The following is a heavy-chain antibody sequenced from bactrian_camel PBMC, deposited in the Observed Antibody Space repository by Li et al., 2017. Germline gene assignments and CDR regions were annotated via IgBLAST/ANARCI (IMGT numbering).Heavy chain of an antibody. CDR2: IAPDGSR. CDR1: GLTFEGGN. J-gene: IGHJ4*01. Sequence: HVQLVESGGGAVQTGGSLRLTCTAVGLTFEGGNQGWYRETPGNEFELVSSIAPDGSRWYADSVQGRFTISKDNARNTLALQMNSLKPEDSAMYYCASAAYNSNWSRLEKRYYKYWGQGTQVTVS. V-gene: IGHV3S55*01. CDR3: ASAAYNSNWSRLEKRYYKY. D-gene: IGHD6*01.